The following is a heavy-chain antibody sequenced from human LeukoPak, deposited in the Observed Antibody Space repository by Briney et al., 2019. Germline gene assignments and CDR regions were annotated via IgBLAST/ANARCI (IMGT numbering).Heavy chain of an antibody. CDR3: ARLNVVPSAA. CDR2: IIPILGIA. CDR1: GGTFSSYA. J-gene: IGHJ5*02. Sequence: SVKVSCKASGGTFSSYAISWVRQAPGQGLEWMRRIIPILGIANYAQKFQGRVTITADKSTSTAYMELSSLRSEDTAVYYCARLNVVPSAAWGQGTLVTVSS. D-gene: IGHD6-6*01. V-gene: IGHV1-69*04.